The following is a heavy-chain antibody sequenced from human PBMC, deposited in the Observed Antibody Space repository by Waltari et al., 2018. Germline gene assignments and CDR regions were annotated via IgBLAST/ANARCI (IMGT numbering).Heavy chain of an antibody. CDR2: IYHSGST. V-gene: IGHV4-38-2*01. D-gene: IGHD2-15*01. J-gene: IGHJ6*02. CDR1: GYSISSGYY. CDR3: ARYCSGGSCYLYYYYGMDV. Sequence: QVQLQESGPALVKPSETLSLTCAVSGYSISSGYYWGWIRQPPGKGLEWIGSIYHSGSTYYNPSLKSRVTISVDTSKNQFSLKLSSVTAADTAVYYCARYCSGGSCYLYYYYGMDVWGQGTTVTVSS.